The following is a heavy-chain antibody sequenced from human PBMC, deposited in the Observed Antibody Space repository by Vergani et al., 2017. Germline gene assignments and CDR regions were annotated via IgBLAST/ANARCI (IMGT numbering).Heavy chain of an antibody. CDR2: IDWDDDK. D-gene: IGHD3-22*01. V-gene: IGHV2-70*15. CDR1: GFSLSTSGMC. J-gene: IGHJ4*02. CDR3: ARILYYDSSGYLGGFDY. Sequence: QVTLRESGPALVKTTQTLTLTCTFSGFSLSTSGMCVSWIRQPPGKALEWLARIDWDDDKYYSTSLKTRLTIPKDTSKNQVVLTMTNMDPVDTATYYCARILYYDSSGYLGGFDYWGQGTLVTVSS.